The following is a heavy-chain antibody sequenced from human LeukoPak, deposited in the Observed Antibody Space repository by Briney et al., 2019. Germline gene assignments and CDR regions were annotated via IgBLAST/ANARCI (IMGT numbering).Heavy chain of an antibody. D-gene: IGHD3-22*01. CDR3: AREGSYDSSGYYYGDSLYFDY. Sequence: ASVKVSCKASGYTFTSYGISWVRQAPGQGLEWMGWISAYNGNTNYAQKLQGRVTMTTDTSTSTAYMELSSLRSEDTAVYYCAREGSYDSSGYYYGDSLYFDYWGQGTLVTVSS. CDR1: GYTFTSYG. CDR2: ISAYNGNT. J-gene: IGHJ4*02. V-gene: IGHV1-18*01.